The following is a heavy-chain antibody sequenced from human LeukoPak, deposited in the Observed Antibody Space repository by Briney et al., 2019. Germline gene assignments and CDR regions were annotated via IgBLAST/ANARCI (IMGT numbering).Heavy chain of an antibody. D-gene: IGHD6-6*01. CDR1: GDSISSYY. CDR2: IYTSGGT. Sequence: SETLSLTCTVSGDSISSYYWSWIRQPPGKGLEWIGYIYTSGGTNYIPSLKGRVTISIDTSKNQFSLRLSSVTAADSAVYYCARLTRLSTSPDRYYLDYWGQGTLVTVSS. J-gene: IGHJ4*02. V-gene: IGHV4-4*09. CDR3: ARLTRLSTSPDRYYLDY.